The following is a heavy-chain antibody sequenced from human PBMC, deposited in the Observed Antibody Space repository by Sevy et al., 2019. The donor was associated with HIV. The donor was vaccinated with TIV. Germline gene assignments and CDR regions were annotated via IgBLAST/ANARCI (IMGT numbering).Heavy chain of an antibody. CDR3: ASDILTGSDY. Sequence: GGSLRLSCAASGFTFSSYGMHWVRHAPGKGLEWVAFIFYDGCDEYYADSVKGRFTISRDNSKNTLYLQMNSLRAADTAVYYCASDILTGSDYWGQGTLVTVSS. J-gene: IGHJ4*02. CDR2: IFYDGCDE. D-gene: IGHD3-9*01. V-gene: IGHV3-30*02. CDR1: GFTFSSYG.